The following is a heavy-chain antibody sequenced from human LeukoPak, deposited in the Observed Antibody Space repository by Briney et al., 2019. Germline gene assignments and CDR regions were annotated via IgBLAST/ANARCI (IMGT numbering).Heavy chain of an antibody. CDR1: GLTVSSNY. J-gene: IGHJ6*03. V-gene: IGHV3-53*01. Sequence: GGSLRLSCAASGLTVSSNYMSWVRQAPGRGLEWVSVIYSGGSTYYAGSVEGRFTISRDNSKNTLYLQMNSLRADDTAVYHCAREEVKRTTIFGAAKYYYSYMDVWGKGTTVTVSS. CDR2: IYSGGST. D-gene: IGHD3-3*01. CDR3: AREEVKRTTIFGAAKYYYSYMDV.